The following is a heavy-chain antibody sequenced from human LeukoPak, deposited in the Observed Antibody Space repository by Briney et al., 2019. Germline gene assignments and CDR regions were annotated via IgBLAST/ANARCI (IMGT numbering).Heavy chain of an antibody. J-gene: IGHJ6*02. CDR3: GKDAITAIRGDSGLDV. Sequence: GGSLRLSCAASRFTFSSYGMHWVRQAPGKGLEWVAVISYDGSNKYYADSVKGRFTISRDNSKNTLYLQMNSLRAEDTAVYYCGKDAITAIRGDSGLDVWVQGTTVTVSS. CDR1: RFTFSSYG. CDR2: ISYDGSNK. V-gene: IGHV3-30*18. D-gene: IGHD3-10*01.